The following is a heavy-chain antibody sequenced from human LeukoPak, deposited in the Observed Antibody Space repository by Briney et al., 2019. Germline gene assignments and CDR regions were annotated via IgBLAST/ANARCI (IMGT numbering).Heavy chain of an antibody. Sequence: SVKVSCKASGGTFSSYAISWVRQAPGQGLEWMGGIIPIFGTANYAQKFQGRVTITADESTSTAYMELSSLRSEDTAMYYCARGRAAYAYYYDSSGYYPLDYWGQGTLVTVSS. CDR2: IIPIFGTA. CDR1: GGTFSSYA. CDR3: ARGRAAYAYYYDSSGYYPLDY. D-gene: IGHD3-22*01. J-gene: IGHJ4*02. V-gene: IGHV1-69*13.